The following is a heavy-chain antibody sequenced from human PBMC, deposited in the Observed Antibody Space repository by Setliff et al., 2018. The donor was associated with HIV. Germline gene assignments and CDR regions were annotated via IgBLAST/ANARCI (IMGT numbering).Heavy chain of an antibody. CDR1: GYTFSRFG. D-gene: IGHD1-26*01. CDR2: ISVYNGNR. CDR3: ARCPYQARGTFDY. J-gene: IGHJ4*02. V-gene: IGHV1-18*01. Sequence: ASVKVSCKASGYTFSRFGITWVRQAPGQGLEWMGWISVYNGNRDYALNFQGRVTLTTDTSASTAYMELTSLRSDDTAVYYCARCPYQARGTFDYWGQGTLVTVSS.